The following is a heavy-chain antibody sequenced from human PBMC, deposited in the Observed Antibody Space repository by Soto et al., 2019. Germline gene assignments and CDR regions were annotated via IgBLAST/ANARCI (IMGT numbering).Heavy chain of an antibody. Sequence: GSLRLSCAASGFTVSSNYLSWVRQAPGKGLEWVSVIFSADNTHYADSVKGRFTISRDNSKNTVFLQMNSLRAEDTAVYYCAITGAGYYIVWGQGTPVTVSS. CDR3: AITGAGYYIV. J-gene: IGHJ4*02. D-gene: IGHD3-3*01. CDR2: IFSADNT. V-gene: IGHV3-53*01. CDR1: GFTVSSNY.